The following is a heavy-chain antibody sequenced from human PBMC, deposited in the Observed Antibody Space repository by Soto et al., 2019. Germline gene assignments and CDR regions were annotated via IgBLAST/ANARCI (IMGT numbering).Heavy chain of an antibody. CDR2: IYWDDDK. V-gene: IGHV2-5*02. CDR1: GFSLSTSGVG. J-gene: IGHJ4*02. CDR3: AHRAGLQGNWDGGYFDY. Sequence: QITLKESGPTRVKSTQTLTLTCTFSGFSLSTSGVGVGWVRQPPGKALEWLAFIYWDDDKRYSPSLRRRLTNTKDTSKNQVVLIMTDMDPVDTAYYYCAHRAGLQGNWDGGYFDYWGLGTLVTVSS. D-gene: IGHD1-1*01.